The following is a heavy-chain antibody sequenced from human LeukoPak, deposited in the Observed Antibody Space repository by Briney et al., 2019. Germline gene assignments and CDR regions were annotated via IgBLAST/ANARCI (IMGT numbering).Heavy chain of an antibody. Sequence: PSETLSLTCTVSGGSISSSSYYWGWIRQPPGKGLEWIGSIYYSGSTYYNPSLKSRVSISVDTSKNQFSLKLSSVTAADTAVYYCARTGSTVTMLYPFDHWGQGTLVTVSS. J-gene: IGHJ4*02. D-gene: IGHD4-17*01. CDR3: ARTGSTVTMLYPFDH. V-gene: IGHV4-39*07. CDR1: GGSISSSSYY. CDR2: IYYSGST.